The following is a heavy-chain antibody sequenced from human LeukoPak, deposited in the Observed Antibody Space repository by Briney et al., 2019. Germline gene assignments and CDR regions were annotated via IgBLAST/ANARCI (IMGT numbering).Heavy chain of an antibody. Sequence: QTGGSLRLSCAASGFTFSSYAMSWVRQAPGKGLEWVSAISGSGGSTYYADSLRGRFTISRDNAKNSVYLQMNSLRADDTAVYYCARVLNYFEYWGQGTLVTVST. V-gene: IGHV3-23*01. CDR1: GFTFSSYA. CDR3: ARVLNYFEY. J-gene: IGHJ4*02. CDR2: ISGSGGST.